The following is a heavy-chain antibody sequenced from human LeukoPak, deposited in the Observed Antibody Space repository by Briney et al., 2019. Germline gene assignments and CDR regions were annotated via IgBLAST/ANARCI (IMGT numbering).Heavy chain of an antibody. CDR1: GGTFSSYA. J-gene: IGHJ4*02. CDR2: IIPIFGTA. CDR3: ARDLGIAAARPEW. Sequence: SVKVSCKASGGTFSSYAISWVRQAPGQGLEWMARIIPIFGTANYAQKFQGRVTITTDESTSTAYMELSSLRSEDTAVYYCARDLGIAAARPEWWGQGTLVTVSS. D-gene: IGHD6-13*01. V-gene: IGHV1-69*05.